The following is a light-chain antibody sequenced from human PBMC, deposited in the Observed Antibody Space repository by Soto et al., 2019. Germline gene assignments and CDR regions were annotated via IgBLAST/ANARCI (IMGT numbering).Light chain of an antibody. CDR1: ESVNSY. Sequence: EIVLTQSPATLSLSPGESATLSCRATESVNSYLAWYQQKPGQAPRLLIFDASNMASGIPVRFSGSGFGSDFTLTISSLAPEYVADYFCQQRRYWPTFGQGTKVEI. CDR2: DAS. V-gene: IGKV3-11*01. J-gene: IGKJ1*01. CDR3: QQRRYWPT.